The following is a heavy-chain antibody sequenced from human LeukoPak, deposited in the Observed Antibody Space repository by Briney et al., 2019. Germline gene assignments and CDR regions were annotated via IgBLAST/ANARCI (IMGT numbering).Heavy chain of an antibody. CDR3: AKDLEIRSSIDYYFDF. CDR2: ISGSGGST. J-gene: IGHJ4*02. D-gene: IGHD3-3*01. V-gene: IGHV3-23*01. Sequence: GGSLRLSCAASGFTFSSYAMSWVRQAPGEGLEWGSAISGSGGSTYYADSVKGRFTITRDNSKNTLYLQMNSLRAEDAAVYYCAKDLEIRSSIDYYFDFWGQGTLVTVSS. CDR1: GFTFSSYA.